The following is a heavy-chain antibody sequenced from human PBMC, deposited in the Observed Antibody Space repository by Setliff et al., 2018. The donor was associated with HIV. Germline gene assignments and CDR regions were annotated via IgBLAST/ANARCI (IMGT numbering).Heavy chain of an antibody. CDR2: IIPIFGTA. CDR1: GGTFSSYA. CDR3: ARGYCSGGSCRRVWYFDL. D-gene: IGHD2-15*01. Sequence: SVKVSCKASGGTFSSYAISWVRQAPGQGLEWMGGIIPIFGTANYAQKFQGRVTITADESTSAAYMELSSLRSEDTAVYYCARGYCSGGSCRRVWYFDLWGRGTLVTVSS. J-gene: IGHJ2*01. V-gene: IGHV1-69*13.